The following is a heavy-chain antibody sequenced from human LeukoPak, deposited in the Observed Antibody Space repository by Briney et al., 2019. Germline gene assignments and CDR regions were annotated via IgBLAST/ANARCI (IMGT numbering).Heavy chain of an antibody. CDR3: TRDQNPYC. J-gene: IGHJ4*02. CDR2: IRSKVYGGTP. D-gene: IGHD1-14*01. V-gene: IGHV3-49*04. Sequence: GGSLRLSCTASGFTFGDYAMTWVRQAPGKGLEWVGFIRSKVYGGTPEYAASVKVRFTISRSDSKVNHYMHMKSLEAEEIAMYYCTRDQNPYCWGQGTLVTVSS. CDR1: GFTFGDYA.